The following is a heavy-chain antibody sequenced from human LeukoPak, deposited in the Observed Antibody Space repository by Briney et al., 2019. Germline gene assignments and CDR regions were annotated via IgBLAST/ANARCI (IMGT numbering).Heavy chain of an antibody. J-gene: IGHJ3*02. Sequence: HPGGSLRLSCAAFGFTFSSYAMHWVRQAPGKGLEWVAVISYDGSNKYYADSVKGRFTISRDNSKNTLYLQMNSLRAEDTAVYYCARDRDAFDIWGQGTMVTVSS. CDR3: ARDRDAFDI. CDR2: ISYDGSNK. V-gene: IGHV3-30-3*01. CDR1: GFTFSSYA.